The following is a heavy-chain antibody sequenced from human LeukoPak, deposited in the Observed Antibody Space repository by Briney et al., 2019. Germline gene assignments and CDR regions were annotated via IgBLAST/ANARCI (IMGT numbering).Heavy chain of an antibody. CDR3: ARDEYSSGRNGGYFDY. Sequence: SETLSLTCTVSGGSISGYYWNWIRQPPGKGLEWIGNIYYSGSTNCNPSLKSRVTISVATSKNQFSLKLSSVTAADTAVYYCARDEYSSGRNGGYFDYWGQGALVTVSS. CDR2: IYYSGST. D-gene: IGHD2-15*01. V-gene: IGHV4-59*01. J-gene: IGHJ4*02. CDR1: GGSISGYY.